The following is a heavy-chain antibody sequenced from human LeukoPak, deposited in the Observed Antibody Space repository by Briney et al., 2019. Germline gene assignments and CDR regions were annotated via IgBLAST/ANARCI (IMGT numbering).Heavy chain of an antibody. Sequence: GKSLRLSCAAFGFTFDNYAMHWVRQAPGKGPEWVSSISWNSANIAYADSVKGRFTISRDNAKNSLYLQMNSLRPEDMALYYCVKDTSGASQYFQYWGHGTVVTVSS. V-gene: IGHV3-9*03. CDR1: GFTFDNYA. CDR2: ISWNSANI. CDR3: VKDTSGASQYFQY. J-gene: IGHJ1*01. D-gene: IGHD2-15*01.